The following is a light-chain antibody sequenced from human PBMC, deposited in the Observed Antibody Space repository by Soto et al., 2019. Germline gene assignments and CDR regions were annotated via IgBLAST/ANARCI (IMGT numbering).Light chain of an antibody. J-gene: IGLJ2*01. CDR2: GNS. CDR3: QSYDSSLSVV. Sequence: QYVLTQPPSVSGAPGQRVTIPCTGSSSNIGAGYDVHWYQQLPGTAPKLLIYGNSNRPSGVPDRFSGSKSGTSASLAITGLQAEDEADYYCQSYDSSLSVVFGGGTKLTVL. CDR1: SSNIGAGYD. V-gene: IGLV1-40*01.